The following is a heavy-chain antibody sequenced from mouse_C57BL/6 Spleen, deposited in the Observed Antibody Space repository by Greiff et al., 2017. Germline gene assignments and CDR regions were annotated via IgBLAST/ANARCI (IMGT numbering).Heavy chain of an antibody. D-gene: IGHD2-1*01. CDR1: GYTFTSYW. CDR3: ARSYGNYLYAMDY. J-gene: IGHJ4*01. V-gene: IGHV1-61*01. CDR2: IYPSDSET. Sequence: QVQLQQPGAELVRPGSSVKLSCKASGYTFTSYWMDWVKQRPGQGLEWIGNIYPSDSETPYNQKFKDKATLTVDKSSSTAYMQRSSLKSEDSAVYYCARSYGNYLYAMDYWGQGTSVTVSS.